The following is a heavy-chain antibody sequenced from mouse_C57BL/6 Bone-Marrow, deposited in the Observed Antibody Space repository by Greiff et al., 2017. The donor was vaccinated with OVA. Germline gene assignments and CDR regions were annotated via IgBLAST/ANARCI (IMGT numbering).Heavy chain of an antibody. Sequence: EVQLQESGGDLVKPGGSLKLSCAASGFTFSSYGMSWVRQTPDKRLEWVATISSGGSYTYSPVSVKGRSTIPRDNAENTLYRQMSSVKSEDTAVECYARHGVLRYFDVWGTGTTVTVSS. CDR2: ISSGGSYT. CDR1: GFTFSSYG. V-gene: IGHV5-6*01. J-gene: IGHJ1*03. D-gene: IGHD1-1*01. CDR3: ARHGVLRYFDV.